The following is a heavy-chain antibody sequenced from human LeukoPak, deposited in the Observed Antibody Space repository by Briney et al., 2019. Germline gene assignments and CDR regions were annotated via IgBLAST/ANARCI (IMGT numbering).Heavy chain of an antibody. CDR2: ITWDGGNT. D-gene: IGHD6-19*01. CDR3: AKDVRAVAGTWSHMDV. J-gene: IGHJ6*03. V-gene: IGHV3-43D*03. Sequence: GGSLRLSCAASGFSFDDYAMHWVRQAPGKGLEWVSLITWDGGNTYYADSVKGRFTISRDNSKNSLYLQMNSLRAEDTALYYCAKDVRAVAGTWSHMDVRGKGTTVTVSS. CDR1: GFSFDDYA.